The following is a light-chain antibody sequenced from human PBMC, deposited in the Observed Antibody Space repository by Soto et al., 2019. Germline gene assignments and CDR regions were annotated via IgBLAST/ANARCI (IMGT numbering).Light chain of an antibody. CDR2: DVS. Sequence: QSVLTNPASVSGPPEQSIPISCTRNNNDVGGYNYVSWYQHHPGKAPNLMIFDVSNRPSWGSNRFSGSKSGNTASLTISGLQPKDEADYYCSSYTTSNTRQMAVGTGTKVTVL. CDR1: NNDVGGYNY. V-gene: IGLV2-14*03. CDR3: SSYTTSNTRQMA. J-gene: IGLJ1*01.